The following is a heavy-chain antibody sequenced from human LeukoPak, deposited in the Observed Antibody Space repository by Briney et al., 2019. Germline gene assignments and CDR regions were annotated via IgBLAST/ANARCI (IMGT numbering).Heavy chain of an antibody. CDR3: ARRYSGYDWSNYYYYYYMDV. V-gene: IGHV1-18*01. J-gene: IGHJ6*03. CDR2: ISAYNGNT. CDR1: GYTFTSYG. D-gene: IGHD5-12*01. Sequence: ASVKVSCKASGYTFTSYGISWVRQAPGQGLEWMGWISAYNGNTNYAQKLQGRVTMTTDTSTSTAYMELSSLRSEDTAVYYCARRYSGYDWSNYYYYYYMDVWGKGTTVTISS.